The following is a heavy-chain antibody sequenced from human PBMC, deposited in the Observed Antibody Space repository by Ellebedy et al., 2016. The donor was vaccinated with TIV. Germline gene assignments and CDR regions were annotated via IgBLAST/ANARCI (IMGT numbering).Heavy chain of an antibody. J-gene: IGHJ3*02. V-gene: IGHV3-21*01. Sequence: GESLKISXAASGFTFSSYSMNWVRQAPGKGLQWVSFVSGTGRLKNYLDSVKGRFTIARDNAERSLFLQLNSLRAEDTAVYFCARGSVTDALDKWGQGTMVTVSS. D-gene: IGHD2-21*02. CDR2: VSGTGRLK. CDR3: ARGSVTDALDK. CDR1: GFTFSSYS.